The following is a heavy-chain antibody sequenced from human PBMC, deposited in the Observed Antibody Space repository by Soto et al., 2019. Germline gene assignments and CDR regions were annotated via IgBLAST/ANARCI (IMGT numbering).Heavy chain of an antibody. V-gene: IGHV4-31*03. Sequence: PSETLSLTCTVSGGSISSGGYYWSWIRQHPGKGLEWIGYIYYSGSTYYNPSLKSRVTISVDTSKNQFSLKLSSVTAADTAVYYCARVGGAYVGGSYRDTYYFDYWGQGTLVTVSS. J-gene: IGHJ4*02. D-gene: IGHD3-16*02. CDR1: GGSISSGGYY. CDR2: IYYSGST. CDR3: ARVGGAYVGGSYRDTYYFDY.